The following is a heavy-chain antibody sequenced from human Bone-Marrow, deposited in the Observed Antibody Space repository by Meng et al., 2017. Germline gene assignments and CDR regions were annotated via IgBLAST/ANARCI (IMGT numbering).Heavy chain of an antibody. CDR1: GYTFTSYD. CDR2: MNPNSGNT. Sequence: ASVKVSCKASGYTFTSYDINWVRQATGQGLEWMGWMNPNSGNTGYAQKFQGRVTITRNTSISTAYMELSSLRSEDTAVYYCARRHRLNYYYYGMDVWGQGTTVTVSS. J-gene: IGHJ6*02. V-gene: IGHV1-8*03. CDR3: ARRHRLNYYYYGMDV. D-gene: IGHD2-8*01.